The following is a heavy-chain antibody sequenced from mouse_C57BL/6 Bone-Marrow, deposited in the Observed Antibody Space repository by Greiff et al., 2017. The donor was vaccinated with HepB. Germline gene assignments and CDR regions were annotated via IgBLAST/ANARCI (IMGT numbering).Heavy chain of an antibody. CDR2: INPSSGYT. J-gene: IGHJ3*01. CDR3: ATSYYGSRKGWFAY. D-gene: IGHD1-1*01. Sequence: QVQLKESGAELARPGASVKMSCKASGYTFTSYTMHWVKQRPGQGLEWIGYINPSSGYTKYNQKFKDKATLTADKSSSTAYMQLSSLTSEDSAVYYCATSYYGSRKGWFAYWGQGTLVTVSA. CDR1: GYTFTSYT. V-gene: IGHV1-4*01.